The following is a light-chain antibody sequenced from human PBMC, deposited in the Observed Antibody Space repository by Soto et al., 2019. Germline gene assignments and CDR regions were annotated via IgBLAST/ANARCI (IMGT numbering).Light chain of an antibody. V-gene: IGKV1-33*01. CDR2: DAS. Sequence: DIQMTQSPSSLSASVGVRVTITCQASLEISNYLNCYQQKPWKDPKLLIYDASNLESGFPSMLSGSGSGTHFTFTISSRQSEDIATYYCQQYDNHPMCTFGQVTKLEIK. CDR3: QQYDNHPMCT. CDR1: LEISNY. J-gene: IGKJ2*02.